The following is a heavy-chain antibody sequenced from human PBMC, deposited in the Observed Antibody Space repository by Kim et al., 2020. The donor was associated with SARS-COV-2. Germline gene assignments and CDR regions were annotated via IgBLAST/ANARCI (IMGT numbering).Heavy chain of an antibody. J-gene: IGHJ4*02. CDR1: GDSLSSDY. Sequence: SETLSLTCTVSGDSLSSDYWSWNRQPAGKGLEWIGRIYTSGRSNYNPSPPSRVTMSVDMSKNQFSLMLSPVTAADTAVYYCASALGHWGQGTLVTVSS. CDR3: ASALGH. V-gene: IGHV4-4*07. D-gene: IGHD3-16*02. CDR2: IYTSGRS.